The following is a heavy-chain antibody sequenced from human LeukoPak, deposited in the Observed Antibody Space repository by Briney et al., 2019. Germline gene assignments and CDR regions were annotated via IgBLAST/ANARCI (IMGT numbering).Heavy chain of an antibody. J-gene: IGHJ1*01. CDR2: FDPEDGET. CDR3: ATANNSSGYSYLYSKH. V-gene: IGHV1-24*01. Sequence: GASVKVSCKVSGYTLTELSMHWVRQAPGKGLEWMGGFDPEDGETIYAQKFQGRVTMTADTSTDTAYMELSSLRSEDTAVYYCATANNSSGYSYLYSKHGGQGTLVTVPS. D-gene: IGHD3-22*01. CDR1: GYTLTELS.